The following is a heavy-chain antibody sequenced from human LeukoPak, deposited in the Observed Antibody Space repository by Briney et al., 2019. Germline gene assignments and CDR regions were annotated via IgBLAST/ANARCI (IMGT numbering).Heavy chain of an antibody. CDR3: ARGGNLYDYVWGRYRYMLGYYFDY. Sequence: PSETLSLTCAVYGGSFSGYYWSWIRQPPGKGLEWIGEINHSGSTNYNPSLKSRVTISVDTSKNQFSLKLSSVTAADTAVYYCARGGNLYDYVWGRYRYMLGYYFDYWGQGTLVTVSS. CDR1: GGSFSGYY. J-gene: IGHJ4*02. CDR2: INHSGST. D-gene: IGHD3-16*02. V-gene: IGHV4-34*01.